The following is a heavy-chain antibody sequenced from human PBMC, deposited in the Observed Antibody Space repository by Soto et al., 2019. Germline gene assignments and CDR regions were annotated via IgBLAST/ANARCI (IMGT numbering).Heavy chain of an antibody. CDR1: GFTFSSYA. CDR2: ISYDGSNK. Sequence: GGSLRLSCAASGFTFSSYAMHWVRQAPGKGLEWVAVISYDGSNKYYADSVKGRFTISRDNSKNTLYLQMNSLRAEDTAVYYCARDRYSSGFNWFDPWGQGTLVTVSS. V-gene: IGHV3-30-3*01. D-gene: IGHD6-19*01. J-gene: IGHJ5*02. CDR3: ARDRYSSGFNWFDP.